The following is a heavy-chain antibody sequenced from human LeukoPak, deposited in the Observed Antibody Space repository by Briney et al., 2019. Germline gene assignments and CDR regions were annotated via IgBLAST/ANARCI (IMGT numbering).Heavy chain of an antibody. CDR1: GYTFTSYG. CDR2: INPNSGGT. CDR3: ARDKIAVAGDYGMDV. V-gene: IGHV1-2*02. J-gene: IGHJ6*02. Sequence: ASVKVSCKASGYTFTSYGISWVRQAPGQGLEWMGWINPNSGGTNYAQKFQGRVTMTRDTSISTAYMELSRLRSDDTAVYYCARDKIAVAGDYGMDVWGQGTTVTVSS. D-gene: IGHD6-19*01.